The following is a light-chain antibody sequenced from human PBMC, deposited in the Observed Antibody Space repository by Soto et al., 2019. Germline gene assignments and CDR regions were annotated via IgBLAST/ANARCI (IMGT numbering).Light chain of an antibody. CDR2: SAS. J-gene: IGKJ1*01. CDR3: QQYDGWPRT. Sequence: EIGMPQSPATLSVSPGETATLSCMASQRVGINLAWYQQKPGQAPRLLIYSASTRASGIPDRFSGSGSGTEFTLTISSLQSEDFAFFYCQQYDGWPRTFGQGTKVDIK. CDR1: QRVGIN. V-gene: IGKV3-15*01.